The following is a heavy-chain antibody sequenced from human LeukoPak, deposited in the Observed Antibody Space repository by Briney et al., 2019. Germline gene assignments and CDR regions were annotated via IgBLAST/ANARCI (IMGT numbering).Heavy chain of an antibody. V-gene: IGHV3-23*01. CDR1: GFTFSSYW. D-gene: IGHD6-13*01. Sequence: GGSLRLSCAASGFTFSSYWMSWVRQAPGKGLEWVSAISGSGGSTYYADSVKGRFTISRDNSKNTLYLQMNSLRAEDTAVYYCAKRARCSSSWYGCDYYYGMDVWGQGTTVTVSS. CDR3: AKRARCSSSWYGCDYYYGMDV. J-gene: IGHJ6*02. CDR2: ISGSGGST.